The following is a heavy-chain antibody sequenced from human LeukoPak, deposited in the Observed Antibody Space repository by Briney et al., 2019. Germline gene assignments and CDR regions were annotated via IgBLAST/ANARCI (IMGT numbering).Heavy chain of an antibody. D-gene: IGHD2-15*01. Sequence: GGSLGLSCAASGFTFSSYSMNWVRQAPGKGLEWVSSISSSSSYIYYADSVKGRFTISRDNAKNSLYLQMNSLRAEDTAVYYCAGYCSGGSCYDYWGQGTLVTVSS. CDR2: ISSSSSYI. CDR1: GFTFSSYS. V-gene: IGHV3-21*01. J-gene: IGHJ4*02. CDR3: AGYCSGGSCYDY.